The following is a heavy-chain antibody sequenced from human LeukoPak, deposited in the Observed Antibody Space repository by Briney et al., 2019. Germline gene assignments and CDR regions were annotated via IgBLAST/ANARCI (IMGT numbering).Heavy chain of an antibody. CDR3: AIYDFWSGYYTPAIDY. CDR2: TYYSGST. V-gene: IGHV4-39*07. Sequence: SETLSLTCTVSGGSISSSSYYWGWIRQPPGKGLEWIGSTYYSGSTYYNPSLKSRVTISVDTSKNQFSLKLSSVTAADTAVYYCAIYDFWSGYYTPAIDYWGQGTLVTVSS. CDR1: GGSISSSSYY. J-gene: IGHJ4*02. D-gene: IGHD3-3*01.